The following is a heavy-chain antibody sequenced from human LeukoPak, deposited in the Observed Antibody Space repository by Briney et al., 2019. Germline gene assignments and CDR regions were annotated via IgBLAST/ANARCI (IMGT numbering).Heavy chain of an antibody. J-gene: IGHJ4*02. V-gene: IGHV3-74*01. Sequence: GGSLRLSCAASGFAFSSNWMHSVRQTPGKGLVWVSRINSGGSGTSYAASVEGRFTISRDNVKNTLYLQMDSLRAEDTAVYYCATSLGPLTEYWGQGTLVTVSS. CDR3: ATSLGPLTEY. D-gene: IGHD7-27*01. CDR2: INSGGSGT. CDR1: GFAFSSNW.